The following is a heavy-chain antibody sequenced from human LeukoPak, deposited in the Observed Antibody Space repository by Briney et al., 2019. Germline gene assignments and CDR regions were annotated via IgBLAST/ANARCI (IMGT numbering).Heavy chain of an antibody. CDR3: AKGRVVVAATPLY. Sequence: PGGSLSLSCAASGCTFSSSALSWVRQPPGEGLGWVSAISGSGGSTYYADSVKGRFTISRDNSKNTLYLQMNSLRAEDTAIYYCAKGRVVVAATPLYWGQGTLVTVSS. J-gene: IGHJ4*02. CDR2: ISGSGGST. V-gene: IGHV3-23*01. D-gene: IGHD2-15*01. CDR1: GCTFSSSA.